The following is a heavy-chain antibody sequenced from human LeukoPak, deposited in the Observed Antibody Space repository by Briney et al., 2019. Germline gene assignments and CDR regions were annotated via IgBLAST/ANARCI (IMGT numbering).Heavy chain of an antibody. J-gene: IGHJ4*02. CDR3: ARGWHSYYFDY. D-gene: IGHD6-13*01. CDR1: GDSVSSNTAA. V-gene: IGHV6-1*01. Sequence: SQTLSLTCAISGDSVSSNTAAWNLIRQSPSRGLEWLGRTYYRSKWYNEYAVSVKSRITINPDTTKNQFSLQLSSVTPDDTAVYYCARGWHSYYFDYWGQGTLVTVSS. CDR2: TYYRSKWYN.